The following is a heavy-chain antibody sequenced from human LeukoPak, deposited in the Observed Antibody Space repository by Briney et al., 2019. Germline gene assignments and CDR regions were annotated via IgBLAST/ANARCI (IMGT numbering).Heavy chain of an antibody. CDR3: ATGGEIRCSSTSCSHRRYFDY. V-gene: IGHV1-46*01. CDR1: GYTFTSYY. J-gene: IGHJ4*02. D-gene: IGHD2-2*01. Sequence: ASVKVSCKASGYTFTSYYMHWVRQAPGQGLEWMGIINPSGGSTIYAQKFQGRVTMTEDTSTDTAYMELSSLRSEDTAVYYCATGGEIRCSSTSCSHRRYFDYWGQGTLVTVSS. CDR2: INPSGGST.